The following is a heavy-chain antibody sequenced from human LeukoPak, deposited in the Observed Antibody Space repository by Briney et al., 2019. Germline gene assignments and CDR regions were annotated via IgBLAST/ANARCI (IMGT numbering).Heavy chain of an antibody. CDR2: INHSGST. CDR1: GGSFSGYY. Sequence: NPSETLSLTCAVYGGSFSGYYWSWIRQPPGKGLEWIGEINHSGSTNYNPSLKSRVTISVDTSKNQFSLKLSSVTAADTAVYYCARGYSSGWYAFDYWGQGTLVTVSS. V-gene: IGHV4-34*01. CDR3: ARGYSSGWYAFDY. J-gene: IGHJ4*02. D-gene: IGHD6-19*01.